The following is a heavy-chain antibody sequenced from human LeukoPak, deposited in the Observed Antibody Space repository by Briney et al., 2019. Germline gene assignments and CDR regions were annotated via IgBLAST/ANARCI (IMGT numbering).Heavy chain of an antibody. J-gene: IGHJ4*02. V-gene: IGHV3-21*01. D-gene: IGHD3-22*01. CDR1: GFTFSTFG. Sequence: GGSLRLSCAASGFTFSTFGFNWVRQAPGKGLEWVSSISYSSIYISYADSVKGRFTISRDDARNSVYLQMDGLRVEDTVVYYCVRGYYYDSSVAYWGQGTLVTVSS. CDR3: VRGYYYDSSVAY. CDR2: ISYSSIYI.